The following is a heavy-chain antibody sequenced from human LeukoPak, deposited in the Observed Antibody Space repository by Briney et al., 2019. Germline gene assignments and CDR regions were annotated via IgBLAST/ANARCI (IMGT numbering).Heavy chain of an antibody. CDR3: ARAPEFSSGWLLDC. V-gene: IGHV4-4*07. D-gene: IGHD6-19*01. Sequence: PSETLSLTCSVSGGSISTYYGSWIRQSAGKGLEWIGRIHTSGSTNYNPSLKSRVTMSVDTSKNQFPLKVTSVSAADTGMYYCARAPEFSSGWLLDCWGQGSLVTVSS. CDR1: GGSISTYY. J-gene: IGHJ4*02. CDR2: IHTSGST.